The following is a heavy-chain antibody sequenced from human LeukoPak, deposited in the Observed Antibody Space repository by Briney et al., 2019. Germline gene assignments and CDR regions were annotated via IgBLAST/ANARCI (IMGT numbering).Heavy chain of an antibody. CDR3: AKGYYEIHDAFDI. Sequence: PGGSLRLSCAASGFTFSNSDMNWVHQAPGKGLEWVSGVSWNGSRTHYADSVKGRFIISRDNSRNTLYLQTNSLRAEDTAVYYCAKGYYEIHDAFDIWGQGTMVTVSS. J-gene: IGHJ3*02. D-gene: IGHD3-9*01. CDR2: VSWNGSRT. V-gene: IGHV3-35*01. CDR1: GFTFSNSD.